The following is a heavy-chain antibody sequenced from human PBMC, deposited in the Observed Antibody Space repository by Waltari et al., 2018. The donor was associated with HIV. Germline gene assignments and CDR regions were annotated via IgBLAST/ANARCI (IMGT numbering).Heavy chain of an antibody. Sequence: EVQLVESGGDLVKPGGSLRLSCAGSGFTFNNAWMNWVRQAPGKGLEWVCRLKSKADGGTTDYAAPVKGRFIVSRDDSKNTLYLQMNSLKTDDTAVYYCTTFTAAGAFDIWGQGTMVTVSS. CDR2: LKSKADGGTT. V-gene: IGHV3-15*01. D-gene: IGHD2-15*01. J-gene: IGHJ3*02. CDR3: TTFTAAGAFDI. CDR1: GFTFNNAW.